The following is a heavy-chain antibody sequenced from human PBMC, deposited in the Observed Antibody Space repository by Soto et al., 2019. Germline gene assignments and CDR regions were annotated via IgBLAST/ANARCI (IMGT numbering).Heavy chain of an antibody. J-gene: IGHJ6*02. V-gene: IGHV4-4*07. CDR3: ARVPTSGRDYYYYGMDV. CDR1: GGSISSYY. Sequence: PSETLSLTCTVSGGSISSYYWSWIRQPAGKGLEWIGRIYTSGSTNYNPSLKSRVTMSVDTSKNQFSLKLSSVTAADTAVYYCARVPTSGRDYYYYGMDVWGQGTTVTVS. D-gene: IGHD3-10*01. CDR2: IYTSGST.